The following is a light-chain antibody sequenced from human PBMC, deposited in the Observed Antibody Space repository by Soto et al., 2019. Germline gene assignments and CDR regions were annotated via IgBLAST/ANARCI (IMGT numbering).Light chain of an antibody. CDR3: QTWDTGIVV. CDR1: SGHSRYA. Sequence: QLVLTQSPSASASLGASVKLTCTLSSGHSRYAIAWHQQQPEKGPRYLMKLNSDGSHTKGDGIPDRFSGSSSGAERYLTISSLQSDDEADYYCQTWDTGIVVFGGGTKVTVL. CDR2: LNSDGSH. J-gene: IGLJ2*01. V-gene: IGLV4-69*01.